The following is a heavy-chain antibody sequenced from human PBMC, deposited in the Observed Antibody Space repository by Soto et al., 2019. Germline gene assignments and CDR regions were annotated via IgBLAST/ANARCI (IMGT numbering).Heavy chain of an antibody. CDR2: MNPNSGNT. D-gene: IGHD2-15*01. J-gene: IGHJ5*02. V-gene: IGHV1-8*01. Sequence: QVQLVQSGAEVKKPGASVKVSCKASGYTFTSYDINWVRQATGQGLEWMGWMNPNSGNTGYAQKFQGRVTMTRNTSITTAYMELSSLRSEDMAVYYCARGVVVVVAATGWFDPWGQGTLVTVSS. CDR3: ARGVVVVVAATGWFDP. CDR1: GYTFTSYD.